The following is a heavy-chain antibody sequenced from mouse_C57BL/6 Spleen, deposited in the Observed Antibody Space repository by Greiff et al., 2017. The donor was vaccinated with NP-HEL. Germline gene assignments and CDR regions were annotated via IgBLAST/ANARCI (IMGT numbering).Heavy chain of an antibody. CDR3: ARGGEIYYGNGEDY. Sequence: QVQLQQSGAELVKPGASVKISCKASGYAFSSYWMNWVKQRPGKGLEWIGQIYPGDGDTNYNGKFKGKATLTADKSSSTAYMQLSSLTSEDSAVYFCARGGEIYYGNGEDYWGQGTTLTVSS. V-gene: IGHV1-80*01. CDR2: IYPGDGDT. CDR1: GYAFSSYW. J-gene: IGHJ2*01. D-gene: IGHD2-1*01.